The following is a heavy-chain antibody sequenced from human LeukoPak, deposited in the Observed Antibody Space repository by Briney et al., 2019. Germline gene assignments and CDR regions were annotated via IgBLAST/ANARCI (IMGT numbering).Heavy chain of an antibody. V-gene: IGHV3-15*01. D-gene: IGHD3-22*01. CDR3: TTMPTFYFDSSGYYYGPPYYFDY. J-gene: IGHJ4*02. Sequence: GGSLRLSCAASGFTFTNACMSWVRQAPGKGLEWVGHIKTETDGGTTDYAAPVKGRFTISRDDSKNTLYLQMNSLKTEDTAMYYCTTMPTFYFDSSGYYYGPPYYFDYWGQGTLVTVSS. CDR1: GFTFTNAC. CDR2: IKTETDGGTT.